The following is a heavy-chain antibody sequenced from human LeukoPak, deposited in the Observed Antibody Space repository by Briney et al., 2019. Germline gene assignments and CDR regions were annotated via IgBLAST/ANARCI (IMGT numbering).Heavy chain of an antibody. CDR2: IIPILGIA. D-gene: IGHD2-2*02. CDR1: GGTFSSYA. CDR3: ARSSAYCSGTSCYSPSYFDY. J-gene: IGHJ4*02. V-gene: IGHV1-69*04. Sequence: GASVKVSCKASGGTFSSYAISWVRQAPGQGLEWMGRIIPILGIANYAQKFQGRVTITADKSTSTAYMELSSLRSEDTAVYYCARSSAYCSGTSCYSPSYFDYWGQGTLVTVSS.